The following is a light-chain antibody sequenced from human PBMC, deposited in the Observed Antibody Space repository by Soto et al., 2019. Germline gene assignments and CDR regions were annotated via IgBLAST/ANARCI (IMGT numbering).Light chain of an antibody. V-gene: IGKV2-30*02. CDR3: MQGTHWPPWT. CDR2: RVS. CDR1: QSLLHSDGNTY. J-gene: IGKJ1*01. Sequence: DVVMTQSPLSLPVTLGQPASISCRSSQSLLHSDGNTYLNWFQQRPGQSPRRLIYRVSNRDSGVPDRFMGSGSGTDFALKISRVAAEDVGIYYCMQGTHWPPWTLGQGTKVEIK.